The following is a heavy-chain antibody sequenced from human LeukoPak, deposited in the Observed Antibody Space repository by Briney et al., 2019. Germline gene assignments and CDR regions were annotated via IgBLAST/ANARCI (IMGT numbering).Heavy chain of an antibody. Sequence: GASVKVSCKASGGTFSSYAISWVRQAPGRGLEWMGGIIPIFGTANYAQKFQGRVTITADESTSTAYMELSSLRSEDTAVYYCAFSSGNALDYWGQGTLVTVSS. D-gene: IGHD3-22*01. CDR1: GGTFSSYA. J-gene: IGHJ4*02. V-gene: IGHV1-69*13. CDR2: IIPIFGTA. CDR3: AFSSGNALDY.